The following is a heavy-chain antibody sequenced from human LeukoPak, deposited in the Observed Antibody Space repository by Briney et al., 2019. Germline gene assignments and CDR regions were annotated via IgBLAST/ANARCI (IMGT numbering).Heavy chain of an antibody. Sequence: SETLSLTCTVSGGSISSSSYYWGWIRQPPGKGLEWIGSIYYSGSTYYNPSLKSRVTISVDTSKNQFSLKLSSVTAADPAVYYCARVEYWFDPWGQGTLVTVSS. V-gene: IGHV4-39*07. CDR1: GGSISSSSYY. CDR2: IYYSGST. J-gene: IGHJ5*02. CDR3: ARVEYWFDP.